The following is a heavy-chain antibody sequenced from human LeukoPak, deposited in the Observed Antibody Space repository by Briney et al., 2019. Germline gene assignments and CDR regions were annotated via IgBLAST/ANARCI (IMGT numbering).Heavy chain of an antibody. V-gene: IGHV4-34*01. D-gene: IGHD3-3*01. CDR3: ARGSLRFLEWLPPFDP. Sequence: PSETLSLTCAVYGGSFSGYYWSWIRQPPGKGLEWTGEINHSGSTNYNPSLKSRVTISVDTSKNQFSLKLSSVTAADTAVYYCARGSLRFLEWLPPFDPWGQGTLVTVSS. CDR1: GGSFSGYY. CDR2: INHSGST. J-gene: IGHJ5*02.